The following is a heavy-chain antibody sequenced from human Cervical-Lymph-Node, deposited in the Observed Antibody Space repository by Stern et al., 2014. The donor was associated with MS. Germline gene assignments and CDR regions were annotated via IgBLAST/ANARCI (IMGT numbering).Heavy chain of an antibody. CDR1: GGSISTYY. V-gene: IGHV4-59*01. J-gene: IGHJ4*02. Sequence: VQLEESGPGLVKPSETLSLTCTVSGGSISTYYWSWIRQSPEKGLEWIGYIFYKGRTNYNPSLKSRVTISVDTSINQFSLNVSSVTAADTAVYYCARGRGISRVSDSGGQGTLVTVSS. CDR2: IFYKGRT. D-gene: IGHD2/OR15-2a*01. CDR3: ARGRGISRVSDS.